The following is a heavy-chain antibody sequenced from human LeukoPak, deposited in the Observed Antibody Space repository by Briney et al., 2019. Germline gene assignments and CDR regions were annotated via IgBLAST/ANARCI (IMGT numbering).Heavy chain of an antibody. Sequence: PSETLSLTCTVSGGSISSYYWSWIRQPPGKGLEWIGDIYYSGSTNYNPSLKSRVTISVDTFKNQFSLRLSSVTAADTAVYYSARLASGSYGPLTPFDYWGQGTLVTVSS. CDR3: ARLASGSYGPLTPFDY. CDR2: IYYSGST. J-gene: IGHJ4*02. D-gene: IGHD1-26*01. V-gene: IGHV4-59*08. CDR1: GGSISSYY.